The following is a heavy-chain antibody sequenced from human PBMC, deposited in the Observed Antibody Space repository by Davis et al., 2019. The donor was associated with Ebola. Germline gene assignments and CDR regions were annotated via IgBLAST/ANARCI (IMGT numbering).Heavy chain of an antibody. CDR2: IIPIFGTA. V-gene: IGHV1-69*06. J-gene: IGHJ5*02. D-gene: IGHD3-22*01. Sequence: SVKVSCKASGGTFSSYAISWVRQAPGQGLEWMGRIIPIFGTANYAQKFQGRVTITADKSTSTAYMELSSLRSEDTAVYYCAREVVTMIVVVNHNWFDPWGQGTLVTVSS. CDR3: AREVVTMIVVVNHNWFDP. CDR1: GGTFSSYA.